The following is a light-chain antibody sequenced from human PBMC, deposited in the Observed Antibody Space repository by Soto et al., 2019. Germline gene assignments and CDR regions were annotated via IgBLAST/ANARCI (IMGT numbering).Light chain of an antibody. Sequence: DIQMTQSPSTLSASVGDRVTITCRASQSVASRLAWYQRKPGKAPKLLIYKASSLESGVPSRFSGSGSGTEFPLTISGLQPDDFATYYCQQYSANSWTFGQGTNVEIK. J-gene: IGKJ1*01. CDR1: QSVASR. CDR3: QQYSANSWT. V-gene: IGKV1-5*03. CDR2: KAS.